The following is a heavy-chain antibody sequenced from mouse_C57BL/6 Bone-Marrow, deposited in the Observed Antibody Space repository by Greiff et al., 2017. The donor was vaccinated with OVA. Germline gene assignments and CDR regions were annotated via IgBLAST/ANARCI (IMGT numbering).Heavy chain of an antibody. D-gene: IGHD1-1*01. CDR2: IWSGGST. V-gene: IGHV2-4*01. Sequence: VQLQQSGPGLVQPSQSLSITCTVSGFSLTSYGVHWVRQPPGKGLEWLGVIWSGGSTDYNAAFISRLSISKDNSKSQVFFKMNSLQAYDTAIYYCAKTYYGSSPYWYFDVWGTGTTVTVSS. CDR3: AKTYYGSSPYWYFDV. CDR1: GFSLTSYG. J-gene: IGHJ1*03.